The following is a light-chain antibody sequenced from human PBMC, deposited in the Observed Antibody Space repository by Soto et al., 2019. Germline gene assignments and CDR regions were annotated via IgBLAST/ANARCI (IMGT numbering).Light chain of an antibody. J-gene: IGKJ1*01. Sequence: EIVMTQSPATLSVSPGERATLSCRASQRVSSNLAWYQQKPGQAPRLLIYGASTRATGIPARFSGSGSGTEFTLTISSLQSEDFAVYYCQQYNNLLTFGQGTKVEIK. CDR2: GAS. CDR1: QRVSSN. V-gene: IGKV3-15*01. CDR3: QQYNNLLT.